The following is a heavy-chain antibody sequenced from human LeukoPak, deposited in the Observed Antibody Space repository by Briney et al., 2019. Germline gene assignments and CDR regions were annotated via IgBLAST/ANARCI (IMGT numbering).Heavy chain of an antibody. CDR2: ISGSVGTT. D-gene: IGHD2-2*01. CDR3: AHPYCGSATCPTLILHFDY. J-gene: IGHJ4*02. CDR1: GFTSSSDA. Sequence: PVRSLRLSCAASGFTSSSDAMSWVREAPGHGREWFSAISGSVGTTYYADSVKGRFTISRDNYKNTLYLQMNHLRAEDTANYYCAHPYCGSATCPTLILHFDYWGQGTLVTVSS. V-gene: IGHV3-23*01.